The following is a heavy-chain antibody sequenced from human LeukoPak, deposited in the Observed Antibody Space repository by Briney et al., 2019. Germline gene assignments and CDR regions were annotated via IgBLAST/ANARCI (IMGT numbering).Heavy chain of an antibody. CDR1: GGSFSGYY. CDR3: ARSIPAASYYYYYMDV. J-gene: IGHJ6*03. V-gene: IGHV4-34*01. CDR2: INHSGST. D-gene: IGHD2-2*01. Sequence: SETLSLTCAVYGGSFSGYYWSWIRQPPGKGLEWIGEINHSGSTNYNPSLKSRVTISVDTSKNQFSPKLSSVTAADTAVYYCARSIPAASYYYYYMDVWGKGTTVTVSS.